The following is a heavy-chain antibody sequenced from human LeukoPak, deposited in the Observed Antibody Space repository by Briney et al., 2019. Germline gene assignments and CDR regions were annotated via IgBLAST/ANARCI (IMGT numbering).Heavy chain of an antibody. D-gene: IGHD3-3*01. V-gene: IGHV4-39*07. CDR1: GGSISSSSYY. CDR2: IYYSGST. J-gene: IGHJ6*03. CDR3: ARGPYAFYYYMDV. Sequence: PPETLSLTCTVSGGSISSSSYYWGWIRQPPGKGLEWIGSIYYSGSTYYNPSLKSRVTISVDTSKNQFSLKLSSVTAADTAVYYCARGPYAFYYYMDVWGKGTTVTISS.